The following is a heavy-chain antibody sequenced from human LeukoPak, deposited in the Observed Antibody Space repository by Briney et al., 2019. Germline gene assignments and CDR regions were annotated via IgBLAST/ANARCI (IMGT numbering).Heavy chain of an antibody. V-gene: IGHV1-69*15. CDR2: IIPIFGTV. J-gene: IGHJ3*02. D-gene: IGHD6-13*01. CDR3: ATEMSSTWYAAFDI. CDR1: GGTFSSTA. Sequence: SVKVSCKASGGTFSSTALSWLRQAPGQGLQWMGTIIPIFGTVNYAQKFQARVTITADESTDTAYMELRSLTSEDTAVYYCATEMSSTWYAAFDIWGQGTMVTVSS.